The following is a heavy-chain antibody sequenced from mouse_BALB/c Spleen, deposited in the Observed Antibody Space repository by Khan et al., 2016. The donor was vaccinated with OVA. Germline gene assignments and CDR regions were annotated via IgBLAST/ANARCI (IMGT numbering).Heavy chain of an antibody. J-gene: IGHJ3*01. CDR3: VRGRAY. Sequence: VQLKESGPGLVKPSLSLSLTCTVTGYSITSDYAWNWIRQFPGHKLEWMGYISYSGRTSYTPSLTSRISITRDTSKNPLFLQLTSVTTEDTATYCLVRGRAYWGQGTLVTVSA. CDR2: ISYSGRT. V-gene: IGHV3-2*02. CDR1: GYSITSDYA. D-gene: IGHD1-1*01.